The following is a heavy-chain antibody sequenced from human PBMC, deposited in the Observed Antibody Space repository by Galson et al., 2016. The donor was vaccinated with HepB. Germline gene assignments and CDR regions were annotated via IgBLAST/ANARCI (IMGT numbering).Heavy chain of an antibody. CDR1: GLTFKNHW. CDR3: AKEGRDILTGYYNGDAFDI. V-gene: IGHV3-23*01. D-gene: IGHD3-9*01. J-gene: IGHJ3*02. Sequence: SLRLSCAASGLTFKNHWMSWVRQAPGKGLEWVSAISGSGGSTYYADSVKGRFTISRDNSKNTLYLQMNSLRAEDTAVYYCAKEGRDILTGYYNGDAFDIWGQGTMVTVSS. CDR2: ISGSGGST.